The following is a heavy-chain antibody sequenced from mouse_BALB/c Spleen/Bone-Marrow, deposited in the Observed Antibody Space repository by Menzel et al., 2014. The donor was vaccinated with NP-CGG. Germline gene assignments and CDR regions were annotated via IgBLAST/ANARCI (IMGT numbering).Heavy chain of an antibody. CDR2: IDPANGNT. CDR3: ATDSSGYLDY. Sequence: EVQLQRSGAELVKPGASVKLSCTASGFNIKDTYMHWVKQRPEQGLEWIGRIDPANGNTKYDPKFQGKATITADTSSNTAYLQLSSLTSEDTAVYYCATDSSGYLDYWGQGTTLTVSS. CDR1: GFNIKDTY. D-gene: IGHD3-2*01. J-gene: IGHJ2*01. V-gene: IGHV14-3*02.